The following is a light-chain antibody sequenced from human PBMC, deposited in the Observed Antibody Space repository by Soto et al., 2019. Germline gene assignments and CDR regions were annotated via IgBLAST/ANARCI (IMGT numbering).Light chain of an antibody. CDR3: QQRSNWPPMYT. CDR1: QSVSNY. Sequence: EIVLTQSPATLSLSPGKKTTLSCRANQSVSNYLAWYQQKPGQTPRLLIYDASSRATGIPAEFSGRGAEIDCNLTISSRESEDVAVYYCQQRSNWPPMYTFGQGNKLEI. CDR2: DAS. V-gene: IGKV3-11*01. J-gene: IGKJ2*01.